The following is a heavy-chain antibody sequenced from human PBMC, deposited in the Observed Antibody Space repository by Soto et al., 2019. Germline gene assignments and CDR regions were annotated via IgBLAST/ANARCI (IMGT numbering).Heavy chain of an antibody. J-gene: IGHJ3*02. CDR3: ARVHSYYDLGGAFDI. V-gene: IGHV1-69*13. Sequence: SVKVSCEASGCSFSSYAISWVRQAPGQGLEWMGGIIPIFGTANYAQKFQGRVTITADESTSTAYMELSSLRSEDTAVYYCARVHSYYDLGGAFDIWGQGTMVTVSS. CDR2: IIPIFGTA. D-gene: IGHD3-22*01. CDR1: GCSFSSYA.